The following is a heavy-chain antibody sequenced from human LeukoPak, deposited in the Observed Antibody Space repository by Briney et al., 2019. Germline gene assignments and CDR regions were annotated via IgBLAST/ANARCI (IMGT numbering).Heavy chain of an antibody. V-gene: IGHV4-34*01. CDR3: ARSHYYYSSGSHNNWFDP. CDR2: INHSGST. J-gene: IGHJ5*02. Sequence: PSETLSLTCAVYGGSFSGYFWSWIRQPPGKGLEWIGEINHSGSTNYNPSLKSRVTISVDTSKNQFSLKLSPVTAADTAVYYCARSHYYYSSGSHNNWFDPWGQGTLVAVSS. CDR1: GGSFSGYF. D-gene: IGHD3-22*01.